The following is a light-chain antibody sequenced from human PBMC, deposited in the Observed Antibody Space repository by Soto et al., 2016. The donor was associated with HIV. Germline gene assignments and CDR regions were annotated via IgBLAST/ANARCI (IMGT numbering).Light chain of an antibody. V-gene: IGKV1-5*03. Sequence: DIQMTQSPSTLSASVGDRVTITCRASQSISNWLAWYQQKPGKAPKLLIYKASNLESGVPSRFSGSASGGTGTDFTLTIDSLQPEDFATYYCQQTDSFPFTFGPGTKVNV. J-gene: IGKJ3*01. CDR2: KAS. CDR1: QSISNW. CDR3: QQTDSFPFT.